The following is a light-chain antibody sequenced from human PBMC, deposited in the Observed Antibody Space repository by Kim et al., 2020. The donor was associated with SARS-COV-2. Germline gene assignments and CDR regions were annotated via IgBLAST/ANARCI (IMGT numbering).Light chain of an antibody. V-gene: IGKV1-5*03. Sequence: ASVGDRITITGRASQSISSRLAWYQQKPGKAPKLLIATASSLESGVPSRFSGSGSGAEFTLTTISQQPDDFATYFCQQYNYYPYSFAQGTKLEI. CDR1: QSISSR. CDR2: TAS. CDR3: QQYNYYPYS. J-gene: IGKJ2*03.